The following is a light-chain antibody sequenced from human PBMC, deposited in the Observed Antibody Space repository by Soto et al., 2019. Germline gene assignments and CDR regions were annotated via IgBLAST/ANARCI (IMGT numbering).Light chain of an antibody. CDR1: QSVSSN. Sequence: EIVMTQSPATLSVSPGERATLSCSASQSVSSNLDWYQQKPGQAPRLLIYGASTRATGIPARFSGSGSGTEFTLTISSLQSEDFAVYYCQQYNNWPPGNTFGGGTKVEIK. CDR2: GAS. J-gene: IGKJ4*01. V-gene: IGKV3-15*01. CDR3: QQYNNWPPGNT.